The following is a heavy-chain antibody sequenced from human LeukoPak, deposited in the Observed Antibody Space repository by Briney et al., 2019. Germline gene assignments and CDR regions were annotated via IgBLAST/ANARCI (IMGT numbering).Heavy chain of an antibody. CDR3: ARSRSLFPFPWGRYYYGMDV. CDR2: ISYDGSNK. V-gene: IGHV3-30*03. J-gene: IGHJ6*02. D-gene: IGHD2-21*01. CDR1: GFTFSSYG. Sequence: GGSLRLSCAASGFTFSSYGMHWVRQAPGKGLEWVAVISYDGSNKYYADSVKGRFTVSRDNSKNTLYLQMNSLRAEDTAVYYCARSRSLFPFPWGRYYYGMDVWGQGTTDTVSS.